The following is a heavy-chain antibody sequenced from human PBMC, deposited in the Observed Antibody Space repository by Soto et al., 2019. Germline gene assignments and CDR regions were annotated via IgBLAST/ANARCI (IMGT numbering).Heavy chain of an antibody. V-gene: IGHV4-61*01. Sequence: KPSETLSLTCTVSGGSVSSGNYYWSWIRQPPGKGLEWIGYIYYSGSTNYNPSLKSRVTLSVDTSRNQFSLKLTSVTAADTAVYYCARRASGTPYFDYWGQGTLVTVSS. CDR3: ARRASGTPYFDY. J-gene: IGHJ4*02. CDR1: GGSVSSGNYY. D-gene: IGHD1-1*01. CDR2: IYYSGST.